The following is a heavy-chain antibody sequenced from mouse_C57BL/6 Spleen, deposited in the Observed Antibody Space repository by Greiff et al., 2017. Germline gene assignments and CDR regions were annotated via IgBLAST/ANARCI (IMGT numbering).Heavy chain of an antibody. CDR1: GFTFSDYG. CDR2: ISTGSSTI. Sequence: EVQGVESGGGLVKPGGSLKLSCAASGFTFSDYGMHWVRQAPEKGLEWVAYISTGSSTIYYAEKVKGRFTISRDNAKNTLFLQMTSLRSEDTAMYYCARNGYYGGYAMDDWGQGTSVTVSS. CDR3: ARNGYYGGYAMDD. D-gene: IGHD2-3*01. V-gene: IGHV5-17*01. J-gene: IGHJ4*01.